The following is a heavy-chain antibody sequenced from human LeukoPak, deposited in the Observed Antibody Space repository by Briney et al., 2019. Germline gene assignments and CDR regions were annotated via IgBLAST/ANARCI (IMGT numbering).Heavy chain of an antibody. D-gene: IGHD2-2*02. CDR1: GGSISSYY. Sequence: PSETLSLTCTVSGGSISSYYWSWIRQPPGKGLEWTGYIYYSGSTNYNPSLKSRVTISVDTSKNQFSLKLSSVTAADTAVYYCARGGGVFCSSTSCYTGWFDPWGQGTLVTVSS. CDR3: ARGGGVFCSSTSCYTGWFDP. J-gene: IGHJ5*02. V-gene: IGHV4-59*01. CDR2: IYYSGST.